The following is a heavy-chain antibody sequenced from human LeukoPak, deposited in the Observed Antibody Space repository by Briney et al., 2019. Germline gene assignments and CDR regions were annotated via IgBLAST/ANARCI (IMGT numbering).Heavy chain of an antibody. D-gene: IGHD6-13*01. Sequence: SETLSLTCTVSGGSVSSGSYYWSWIRQPPGKGLEWIGYIYYSGSTNYNPSLKSRVTISVDTSKNQFSLRLSSVTAADTAVYYCASSGLSSPPGYWGQGTLVTVSS. V-gene: IGHV4-61*01. CDR3: ASSGLSSPPGY. J-gene: IGHJ4*02. CDR1: GGSVSSGSYY. CDR2: IYYSGST.